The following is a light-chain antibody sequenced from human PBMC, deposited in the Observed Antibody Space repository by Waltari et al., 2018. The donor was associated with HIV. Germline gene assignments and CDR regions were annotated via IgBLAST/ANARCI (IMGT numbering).Light chain of an antibody. V-gene: IGLV1-47*01. CDR1: ISNLGGNF. J-gene: IGLJ3*02. Sequence: QSVVTQPPSASGTPGQNLSISCSGDISNLGGNFVYWYQQRPGPAPRLLIYRNDQRPSGVPDRFSGSKSATSASLAISGLRSEDEGDYHCSTWDNSLSHWVFGGGTKVTVL. CDR3: STWDNSLSHWV. CDR2: RND.